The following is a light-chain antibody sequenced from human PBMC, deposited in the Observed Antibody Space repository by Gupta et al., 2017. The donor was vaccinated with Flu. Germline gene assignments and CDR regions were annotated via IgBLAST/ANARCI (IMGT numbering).Light chain of an antibody. V-gene: IGKV1-9*01. J-gene: IGKJ2*01. CDR3: QQLKGYPRSI. Sequence: DIQLTHSPTFLSASVGDRVTITCRASHDIVNYVAWHKQQPGRAPKLLIHTASTWQTGVPSRFRGSGCGTELTLTITNRQQEDFASYYYQQLKGYPRSIFGQGTKVDIK. CDR2: TAS. CDR1: HDIVNY.